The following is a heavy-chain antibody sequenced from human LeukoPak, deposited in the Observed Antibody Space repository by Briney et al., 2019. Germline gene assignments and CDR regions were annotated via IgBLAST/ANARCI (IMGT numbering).Heavy chain of an antibody. CDR1: GFTFHDYA. Sequence: GGSLRLSCAASGFTFHDYALHWVRQAPGKGLEWVSLISWDGGSTYYADSVKGRFTISRDNSKSSLYLQMNSLRAEDTGLYYCSKDMSYGSASYLFDYWGQGALVTVSS. J-gene: IGHJ4*02. CDR3: SKDMSYGSASYLFDY. D-gene: IGHD3-10*01. V-gene: IGHV3-43D*03. CDR2: ISWDGGST.